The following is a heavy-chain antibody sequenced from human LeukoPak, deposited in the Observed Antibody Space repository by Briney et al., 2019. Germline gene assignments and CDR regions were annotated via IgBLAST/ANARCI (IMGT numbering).Heavy chain of an antibody. CDR3: TTREIVVEPAQTSMVRGVLWRSDF. V-gene: IGHV1-24*01. CDR1: GDTLTELS. CDR2: FDPKEGER. Sequence: GASVKVSCKVSGDTLTELSMHWERQTPGKRLEWMGGFDPKEGERVYAQNFQGRFTMTEDTSSGTAYMELNSLRSEDTAVYYCTTREIVVEPAQTSMVRGVLWRSDFWGHGTLVTVSS. D-gene: IGHD3-10*01. J-gene: IGHJ4*01.